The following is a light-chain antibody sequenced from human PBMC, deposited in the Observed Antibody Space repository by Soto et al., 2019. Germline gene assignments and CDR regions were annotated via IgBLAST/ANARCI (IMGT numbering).Light chain of an antibody. Sequence: QSVLTQLPSVSGAPGQRVTISCTGSSFNIGAGYDVHWYQQLPGTAPKLLIYGNSNRPSGVPDRFSGSKSGTSASLAITGLQAGDEADYYCQSYDNSLSGSWVFGGGTQLTVL. V-gene: IGLV1-40*01. CDR2: GNS. CDR1: SFNIGAGYD. CDR3: QSYDNSLSGSWV. J-gene: IGLJ3*02.